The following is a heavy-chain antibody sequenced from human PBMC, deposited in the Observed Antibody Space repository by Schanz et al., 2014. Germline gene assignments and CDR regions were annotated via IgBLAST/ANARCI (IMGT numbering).Heavy chain of an antibody. Sequence: QVQLVQSGAEVKKPGASVRVSCKVSGYTFTTYAMSWVRQAPGHGLEWVGWISVYTGNTKYGQKVQGRVTMTADTSTNTAYMELRSLRSDDTAVYYCARSAGRDFWSGYYTRFDYWGQGTLVTVSS. D-gene: IGHD3-3*01. CDR2: ISVYTGNT. CDR3: ARSAGRDFWSGYYTRFDY. CDR1: GYTFTTYA. V-gene: IGHV1-18*01. J-gene: IGHJ4*02.